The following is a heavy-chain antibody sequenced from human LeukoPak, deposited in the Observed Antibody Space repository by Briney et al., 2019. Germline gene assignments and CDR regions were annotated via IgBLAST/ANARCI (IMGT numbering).Heavy chain of an antibody. CDR3: ATDGEGSSCPHY. CDR2: VDPEDGET. CDR1: GYTFTDYY. D-gene: IGHD6-13*01. Sequence: ASVKVSCKASGYTFTDYYVHWVQQAPGKGLEWMGRVDPEDGETIYAEKFQGRVTITADTSTDTAYMELNSLRSEDTAVYYCATDGEGSSCPHYWGQGTLVTVSS. V-gene: IGHV1-69-2*01. J-gene: IGHJ4*02.